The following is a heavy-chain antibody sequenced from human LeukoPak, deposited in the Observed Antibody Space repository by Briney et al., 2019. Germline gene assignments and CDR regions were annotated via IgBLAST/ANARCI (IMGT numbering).Heavy chain of an antibody. CDR1: GFTFSGSA. CDR2: IRSKANSYAT. Sequence: GGSLRLSCAASGFTFSGSAMHWVRQASGKGLEWVGRIRSKANSYATAYAASVKGRFTISRDDSKNTGYLQMNSLKTEDTAVYYCTSLRVGATFIDYWGQGTLVTVSS. D-gene: IGHD1-26*01. J-gene: IGHJ4*02. V-gene: IGHV3-73*01. CDR3: TSLRVGATFIDY.